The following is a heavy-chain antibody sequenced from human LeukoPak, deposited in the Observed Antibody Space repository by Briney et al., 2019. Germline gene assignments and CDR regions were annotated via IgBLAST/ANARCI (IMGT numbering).Heavy chain of an antibody. V-gene: IGHV3-48*03. J-gene: IGHJ4*02. CDR1: GFTFSRYE. Sequence: GGALRLSCAASGFTFSRYEMNWVRQAPGKGLEGVSYISSSGSTIYYADSVKGRFTISRDNAKNSLYLQMNSLRAEDTAVYYCARDYYYDSSGYSGYWGQGTLVTVSS. D-gene: IGHD3-22*01. CDR3: ARDYYYDSSGYSGY. CDR2: ISSSGSTI.